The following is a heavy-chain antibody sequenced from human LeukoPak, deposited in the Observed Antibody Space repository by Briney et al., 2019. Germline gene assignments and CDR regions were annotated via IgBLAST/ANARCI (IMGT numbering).Heavy chain of an antibody. V-gene: IGHV3-48*04. J-gene: IGHJ4*02. D-gene: IGHD6-13*01. Sequence: GGSLRLSCAASGFTFSSYSMTWVRQAPGKGLEWVSYISGSDDNIHYADSLKGRFTISRDNAKNSLYLQMHSLRGEDTAVYYCARGRAAGLPFDYWGQGTLVTVSS. CDR2: ISGSDDNI. CDR1: GFTFSSYS. CDR3: ARGRAAGLPFDY.